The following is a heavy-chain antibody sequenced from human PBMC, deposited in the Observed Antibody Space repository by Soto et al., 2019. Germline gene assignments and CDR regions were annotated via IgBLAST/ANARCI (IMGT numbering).Heavy chain of an antibody. D-gene: IGHD3-22*01. J-gene: IGHJ4*02. CDR2: IYHSGST. CDR1: GGSISSSNW. V-gene: IGHV4-4*02. CDR3: ARASDSRGPFDY. Sequence: ETLSLTCAVSGGSISSSNWWSWVRQPPGKGLEWIGEIYHSGSTNYNPSLKSRVTISVDKSKDQFSLKLSSVTAADTAVYYCARASDSRGPFDYWGQGTLVTVSS.